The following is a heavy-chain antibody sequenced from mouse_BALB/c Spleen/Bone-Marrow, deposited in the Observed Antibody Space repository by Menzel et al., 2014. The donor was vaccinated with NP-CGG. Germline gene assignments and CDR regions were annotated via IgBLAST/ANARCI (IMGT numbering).Heavy chain of an antibody. CDR2: IYPGSGST. CDR1: GYTFTSYW. CDR3: TRGFAY. Sequence: LQQPGSELVRPGASVKLSCKASGYTFTSYWMHWVKQRHGQGLEWIGNIYPGSGSTNYDGKFKSKGTLTVDTSSSTAYMHLSSLTSEDSAVYYCTRGFAYWGQGTLVTVSA. V-gene: IGHV1S22*01. J-gene: IGHJ3*01.